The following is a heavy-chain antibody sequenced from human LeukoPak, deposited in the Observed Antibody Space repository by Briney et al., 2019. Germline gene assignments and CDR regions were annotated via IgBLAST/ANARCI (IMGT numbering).Heavy chain of an antibody. CDR1: GGSISSSSYY. V-gene: IGHV4-39*07. CDR2: IYYSGST. J-gene: IGHJ3*02. CDR3: ATYSGSSRAFDI. Sequence: PSETLSLTCTVSGGSISSSSYYWGWIRQPPGKGLEWIGSIYYSGSTYYNPSLKSRVTISVDTSKNQFSLKLSSVTAADTAVYYCATYSGSSRAFDIWGQGTMVTVSS. D-gene: IGHD1-26*01.